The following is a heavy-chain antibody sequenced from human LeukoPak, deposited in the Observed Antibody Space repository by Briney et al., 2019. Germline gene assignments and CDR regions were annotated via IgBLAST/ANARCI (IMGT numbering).Heavy chain of an antibody. CDR2: ICYSGST. CDR3: ARLLWFGEPYATLDY. Sequence: SETLSLTCTVSGGSISSGDYYWRWIRQPPGKGLEWIGNICYSGSTYYNPSLKSRVTISVDTSKNQFSLKLSSVTAADTAVYYCARLLWFGEPYATLDYWGQGTLVTVSS. J-gene: IGHJ4*02. D-gene: IGHD3-10*01. V-gene: IGHV4-30-4*01. CDR1: GGSISSGDYY.